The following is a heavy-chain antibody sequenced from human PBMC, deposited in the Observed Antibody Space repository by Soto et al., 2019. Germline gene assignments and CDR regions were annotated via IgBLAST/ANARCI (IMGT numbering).Heavy chain of an antibody. V-gene: IGHV1-18*04. CDR2: ISAYNGNT. Sequence: SVKVSCKASCSAYTSYGVGWVRLETGQGLEWMGWISAYNGNTNYAQKLQGRVTMTTDTSTSTAYMELRSLRSDDTAVYYCARVRFAWGYHYGPTLYSYGMDVWGQGTTVIVSS. CDR3: ARVRFAWGYHYGPTLYSYGMDV. CDR1: CSAYTSYG. J-gene: IGHJ6*02. D-gene: IGHD5-18*01.